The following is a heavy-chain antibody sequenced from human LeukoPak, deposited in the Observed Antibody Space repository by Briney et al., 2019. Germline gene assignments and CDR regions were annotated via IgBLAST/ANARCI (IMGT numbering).Heavy chain of an antibody. CDR2: INPNSGDT. CDR1: GYTFTGYN. J-gene: IGHJ4*02. CDR3: VRDVHNWNDDY. V-gene: IGHV1-2*02. Sequence: ASVNVSCKASGYTFTGYNVHWVRQAPGQGLEWLGWINPNSGDTLYPQKLQGRVTFTRDTSISTAYMDLNRLTSDDTAVYYCVRDVHNWNDDYWGQGTLVTVSS. D-gene: IGHD1-1*01.